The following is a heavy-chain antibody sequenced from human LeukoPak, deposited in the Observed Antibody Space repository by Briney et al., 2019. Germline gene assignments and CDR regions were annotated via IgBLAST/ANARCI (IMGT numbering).Heavy chain of an antibody. V-gene: IGHV3-NL1*01. CDR1: GFTFSSYG. D-gene: IGHD3-10*01. CDR3: AKEIYYYGSGRFMDV. CDR2: VYSGGNT. J-gene: IGHJ6*02. Sequence: GGSLRLPCAASGFTFSSYGMHWVRQAPGKGLAWVSVVYSGGNTYYADSVKGRFTISRDSSKNTLYLQMNSLRAEDTAVYYCAKEIYYYGSGRFMDVWGQGTTVTVSS.